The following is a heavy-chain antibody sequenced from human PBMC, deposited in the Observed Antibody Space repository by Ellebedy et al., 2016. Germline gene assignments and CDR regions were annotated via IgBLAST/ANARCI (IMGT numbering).Heavy chain of an antibody. CDR3: AHRTTVTSVDY. Sequence: SGPTLVKPTQTLTLTCTFSGFSLTTNAEVVGWIRQPPGKALEWLAFTYGNDDKRYNPSLKSRLTITGDTSKNQMVLTMTNMDPVDTGTYFCAHRTTVTSVDYWGQGTLVTVSS. D-gene: IGHD4-11*01. CDR2: TYGNDDK. CDR1: GFSLTTNAEV. V-gene: IGHV2-5*01. J-gene: IGHJ4*02.